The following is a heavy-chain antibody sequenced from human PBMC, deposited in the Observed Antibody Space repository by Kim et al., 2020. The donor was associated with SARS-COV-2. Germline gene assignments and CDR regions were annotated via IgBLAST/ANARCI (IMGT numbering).Heavy chain of an antibody. CDR3: AREYSSSFPLRPYGMDV. V-gene: IGHV3-53*01. Sequence: GGSLRLSCAASGFTVSSNYMSWVRQAPGKGLEWVSVIYSGGSTYYADSVKGRFTISRDNSKNTLYLQMNSLRAEDTAVYYCAREYSSSFPLRPYGMDVWGQGTTVTVSS. D-gene: IGHD6-6*01. J-gene: IGHJ6*02. CDR2: IYSGGST. CDR1: GFTVSSNY.